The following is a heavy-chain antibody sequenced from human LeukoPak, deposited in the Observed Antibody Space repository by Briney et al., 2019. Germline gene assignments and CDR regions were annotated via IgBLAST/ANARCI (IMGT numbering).Heavy chain of an antibody. D-gene: IGHD2-8*02. Sequence: PGGSLRLSCAAPGFTFSSYAMHWVRQAPGKGLEWVAVISYDGSNKYYADSVKGRFTISRDNSKNTLYLQMNSLRAEDTAVYYCARGLPGGFDPWGQGTLVTVSS. J-gene: IGHJ5*02. CDR2: ISYDGSNK. CDR3: ARGLPGGFDP. CDR1: GFTFSSYA. V-gene: IGHV3-30-3*01.